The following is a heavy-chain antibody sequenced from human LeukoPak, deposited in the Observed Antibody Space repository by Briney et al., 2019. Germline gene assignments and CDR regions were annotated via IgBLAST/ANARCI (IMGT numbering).Heavy chain of an antibody. J-gene: IGHJ4*02. CDR2: IIPIFGTA. D-gene: IGHD3-10*01. CDR1: GGTFSSYA. Sequence: ASVKVSYKASGGTFSSYAISWVRQAPGQGLEWMGGIIPIFGTANYAQKFQGRVTITADGSTSTAYMELSSLRSEDTAVYYCARAPRARGHFDYWGQGTLVTVSS. CDR3: ARAPRARGHFDY. V-gene: IGHV1-69*13.